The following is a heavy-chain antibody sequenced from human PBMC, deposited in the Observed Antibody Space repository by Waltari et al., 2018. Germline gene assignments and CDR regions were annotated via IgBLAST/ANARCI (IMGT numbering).Heavy chain of an antibody. CDR2: INHSGST. CDR3: ARGHWPLLLWFGELPKGFDY. CDR1: GGSFRGYY. J-gene: IGHJ4*02. V-gene: IGHV4-34*01. Sequence: QVQLQQWGAGLLKPSETLSLTCAVYGGSFRGYYWSWIRQPPGKGREWIGEINHSGSTNYNPSLKSRVTISVDTSKNQFSLKLSSVTAADTAVYYCARGHWPLLLWFGELPKGFDYWGQGTLVTVSS. D-gene: IGHD3-10*01.